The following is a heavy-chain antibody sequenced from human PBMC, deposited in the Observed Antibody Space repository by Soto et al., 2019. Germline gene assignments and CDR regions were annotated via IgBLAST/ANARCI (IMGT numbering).Heavy chain of an antibody. CDR1: GFTFSGSA. Sequence: EVQLVESGGGLVQPGGSLKLSWAASGFTFSGSAIHWFRQASGKGLEWVGRIRSTPHSYATAYAASVKGRFTISRDDSKNTAYLQMNSLTTEDTAVYYCCAIRGGQPDYWGQGTLVTVSS. J-gene: IGHJ4*02. D-gene: IGHD3-10*01. CDR3: CAIRGGQPDY. V-gene: IGHV3-73*02. CDR2: IRSTPHSYAT.